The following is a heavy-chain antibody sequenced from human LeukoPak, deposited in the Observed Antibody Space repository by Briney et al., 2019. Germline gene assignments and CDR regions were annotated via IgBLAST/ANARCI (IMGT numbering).Heavy chain of an antibody. CDR2: IKQDGTEK. Sequence: GGSLRLSCAASGFIFGSYWMGWVRHAPGKGLEWVANIKQDGTEKYYVDSVKGRFTISRDNSKNTLYLQMNSLRAEDTAVYYCARDFDQGRAFDIWGQGTMVTVSS. J-gene: IGHJ3*02. D-gene: IGHD3-9*01. CDR3: ARDFDQGRAFDI. V-gene: IGHV3-7*03. CDR1: GFIFGSYW.